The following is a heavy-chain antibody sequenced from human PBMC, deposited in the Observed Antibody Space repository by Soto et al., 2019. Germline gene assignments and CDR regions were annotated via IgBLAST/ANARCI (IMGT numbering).Heavy chain of an antibody. J-gene: IGHJ6*04. D-gene: IGHD1-1*01. CDR3: ARAPRGPGGTGNTYGMDV. CDR1: GYTFTSYG. V-gene: IGHV1-18*01. Sequence: ASVKVYFKASGYTFTSYGISLVRQAPGQGLEWMGWISAYNGNTNYAQKLQGRVTMTTDTSTSTAYMELRSLRSDDTAVYYCARAPRGPGGTGNTYGMDVWGKGNTVTVSS. CDR2: ISAYNGNT.